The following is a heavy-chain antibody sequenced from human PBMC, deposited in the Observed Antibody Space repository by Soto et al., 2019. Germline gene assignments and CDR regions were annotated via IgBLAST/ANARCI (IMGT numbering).Heavy chain of an antibody. CDR2: VRDDGSKT. Sequence: QVQMVASGGGVVQPGKSLRLSCAASGFTFSDYGMHWVRQAPARGPEWVALVRDDGSKTYYAESVRGRFTISRDNSKNMFYLQMNSLRVEDTAIYYCATSTATDAFDIWGQGTMVTVSS. J-gene: IGHJ3*02. CDR1: GFTFSDYG. V-gene: IGHV3-33*01. CDR3: ATSTATDAFDI.